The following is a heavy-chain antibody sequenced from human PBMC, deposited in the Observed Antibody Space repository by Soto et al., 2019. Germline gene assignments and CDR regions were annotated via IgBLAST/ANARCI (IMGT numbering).Heavy chain of an antibody. CDR3: ASRQRSSIAARSGFFDY. CDR2: IYYSGST. CDR1: GGSISSSSYY. J-gene: IGHJ4*02. D-gene: IGHD6-6*01. V-gene: IGHV4-39*01. Sequence: SETLSLTCTVSGGSISSSSYYWGWLRQPPGKGLEWIGSIYYSGSTYYNPSLKSRVTISVDTSQNQFSLKLSSVTAADTAVYYCASRQRSSIAARSGFFDYRGQGTLVTV.